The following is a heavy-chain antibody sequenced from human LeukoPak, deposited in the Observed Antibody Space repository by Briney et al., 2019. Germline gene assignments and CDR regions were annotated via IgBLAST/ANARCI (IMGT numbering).Heavy chain of an antibody. J-gene: IGHJ4*02. Sequence: PSETLSLTCTVSGGSISSYYWSWIRQPPGKGLEWIGHIYYSGSTNYNPSLKSRVTISVDTSKNQFSLKLSSVTAADTAVYYCARGGRQQLTPDYWGQGTLVTVSS. CDR2: IYYSGST. CDR1: GGSISSYY. CDR3: ARGGRQQLTPDY. D-gene: IGHD6-13*01. V-gene: IGHV4-59*01.